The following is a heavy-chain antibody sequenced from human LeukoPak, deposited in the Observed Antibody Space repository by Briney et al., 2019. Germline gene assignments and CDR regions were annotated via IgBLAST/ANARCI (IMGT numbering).Heavy chain of an antibody. D-gene: IGHD3-22*01. J-gene: IGHJ4*02. Sequence: GGSLRLSCAASGFTVSGNYMSWGRQAPGTGLEWVSVIYSGGSTYYADSVKGRFTISRDNSKNTLYLQMNSLRAEDTAVYYCARLVTGDYDDTSGYLDYWGQGTLVTVSS. CDR1: GFTVSGNY. CDR3: ARLVTGDYDDTSGYLDY. V-gene: IGHV3-53*01. CDR2: IYSGGST.